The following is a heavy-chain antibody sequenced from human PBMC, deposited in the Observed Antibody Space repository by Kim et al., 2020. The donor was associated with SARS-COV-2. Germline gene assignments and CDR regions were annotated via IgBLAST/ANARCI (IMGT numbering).Heavy chain of an antibody. CDR3: AWRELSMEGADY. CDR1: GYTFTSYY. D-gene: IGHD1-26*01. J-gene: IGHJ4*02. Sequence: ASVKVSCKASGYTFTSYYMHWVRQAPGQGLEWMGIINPSGGSTSYAQKFQGRVTMTRDTSTSTVYMELSSLRSEDTAVYYCAWRELSMEGADYWGQGTLVTVSS. CDR2: INPSGGST. V-gene: IGHV1-46*01.